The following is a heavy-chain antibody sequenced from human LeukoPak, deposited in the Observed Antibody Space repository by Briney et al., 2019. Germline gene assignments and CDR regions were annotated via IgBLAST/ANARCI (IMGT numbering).Heavy chain of an antibody. CDR1: GFTFSSYW. D-gene: IGHD3-9*01. J-gene: IGHJ6*03. V-gene: IGHV3-74*01. CDR3: ARASLNYYYYYMDV. Sequence: GGSLRLSCAASGFTFSSYWMHWVRQAPGKGLVWVSRINSDGSSTSYADSVKGRFTISRDNVKNTLYLQMNSLRAEDTAVYYCARASLNYYYYYMDVWGKGTTVTVSS. CDR2: INSDGSST.